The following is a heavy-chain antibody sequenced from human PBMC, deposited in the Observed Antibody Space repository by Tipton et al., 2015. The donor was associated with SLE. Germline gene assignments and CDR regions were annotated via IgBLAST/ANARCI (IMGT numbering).Heavy chain of an antibody. J-gene: IGHJ5*02. CDR2: IYYSGTT. Sequence: TLSLTCTVSGDSISGQYWSWIRQPPGRGLEWIGYIYYSGTTNYNPSLKSRVTMSVDMSKNQFSLRLTSVTAADTAVYYCARGGPSSKWLDPWGRGTQVTVSS. CDR1: GDSISGQY. CDR3: ARGGPSSKWLDP. V-gene: IGHV4-59*11. D-gene: IGHD6-6*01.